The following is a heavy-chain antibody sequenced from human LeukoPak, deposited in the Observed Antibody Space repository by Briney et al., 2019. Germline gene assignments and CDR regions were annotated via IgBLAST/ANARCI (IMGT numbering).Heavy chain of an antibody. Sequence: GGSLRLSCAASGLTFSDYYMSWVRQAPGKGLEWVSYISGSGSTIYYSDSVKGRFTCSRDNAKNSLYMQMNSLRAEDTAVYFCVREDYYYASGVWGQGTLVTVSS. J-gene: IGHJ4*02. CDR3: VREDYYYASGV. CDR2: ISGSGSTI. CDR1: GLTFSDYY. V-gene: IGHV3-11*04. D-gene: IGHD3-10*01.